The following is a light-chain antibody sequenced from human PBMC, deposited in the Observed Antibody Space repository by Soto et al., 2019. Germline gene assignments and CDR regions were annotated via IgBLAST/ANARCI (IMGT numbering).Light chain of an antibody. CDR1: QSLSSSY. CDR2: GAS. CDR3: QQYGSSSWT. J-gene: IGKJ1*01. Sequence: EIVLTQSPGTLSLSPGERATLSCRASQSLSSSYLSWHQQKPGQAPRLLMSGASSRATGIPDRFSGSGSGTDFTLTISRLEPEDFAVYYCQQYGSSSWTFGQGTKVDI. V-gene: IGKV3-20*01.